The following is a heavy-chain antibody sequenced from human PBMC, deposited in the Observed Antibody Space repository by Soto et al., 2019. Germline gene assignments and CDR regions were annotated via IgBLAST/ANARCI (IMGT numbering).Heavy chain of an antibody. CDR3: ARDPPPPAGYDFGYYFDY. CDR1: GFTFSSYA. J-gene: IGHJ4*02. Sequence: QVQLVESGGGVVQPGRSLRLSCAASGFTFSSYAMHWVRQAPGKGLEWVAVISYDGSNKYYADSVKGRFTISRDNSKNTRYLQMNSLRAEDTAVYYCARDPPPPAGYDFGYYFDYWGQGTLVTVSS. V-gene: IGHV3-30-3*01. D-gene: IGHD5-12*01. CDR2: ISYDGSNK.